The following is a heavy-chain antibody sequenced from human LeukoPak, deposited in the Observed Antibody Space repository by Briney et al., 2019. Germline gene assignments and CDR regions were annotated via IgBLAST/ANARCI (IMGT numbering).Heavy chain of an antibody. CDR1: GFTFSRYC. D-gene: IGHD3-22*01. CDR2: INEDETYT. CDR3: TRLNLPSYDASGLFGS. V-gene: IGHV3-74*03. Sequence: GGSLRLSCGVSGFTFSRYCMYWVRQAPGKGLVWVALINEDETYTTYADSVKGRFTISRDNAKNTLYLQMNSLGAEDTAVYFCTRLNLPSYDASGLFGSWGQGTLVTVSS. J-gene: IGHJ4*02.